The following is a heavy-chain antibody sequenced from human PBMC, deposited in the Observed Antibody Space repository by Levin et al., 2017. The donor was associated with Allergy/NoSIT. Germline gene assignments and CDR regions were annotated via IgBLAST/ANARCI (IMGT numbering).Heavy chain of an antibody. D-gene: IGHD3-10*01. V-gene: IGHV4-34*01. J-gene: IGHJ5*02. Sequence: SQTLSLTCAVYGGSFSGYYWSWIRQPPGKGLEWIGEINHSGSTNYNPSLKSRVTISVDTSKNQFSLKLSSVTAADTAVYYCAREEGGSGSYYNWFDPWGQGTLVTVSS. CDR2: INHSGST. CDR3: AREEGGSGSYYNWFDP. CDR1: GGSFSGYY.